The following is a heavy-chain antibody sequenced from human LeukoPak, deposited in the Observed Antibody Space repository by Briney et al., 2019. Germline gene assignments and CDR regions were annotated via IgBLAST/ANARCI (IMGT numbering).Heavy chain of an antibody. CDR2: VSPSGDHK. J-gene: IGHJ2*01. CDR1: GFTFDYYD. D-gene: IGHD3-10*01. Sequence: GSSLRLSCAASGFTFDYYDMHWVRQAPGKGLEWLTFVSPSGDHKYYSVSAEGRFTISRDNSNNIVYLQMSGLRLDDTAFYYCARGSWFLDLWGRGSLVTVSS. CDR3: ARGSWFLDL. V-gene: IGHV3-30-3*01.